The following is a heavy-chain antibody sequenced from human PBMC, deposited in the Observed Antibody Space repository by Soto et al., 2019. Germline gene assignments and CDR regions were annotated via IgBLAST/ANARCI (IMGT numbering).Heavy chain of an antibody. D-gene: IGHD3-3*01. CDR2: INHTGGT. CDR3: ATRITVFGLLIPPFDP. J-gene: IGHJ5*02. CDR1: DGSVNGYY. V-gene: IGHV4-34*01. Sequence: SETLSITCAFYDGSVNGYYWTWIGQPPGKGLEWIGEINHTGGTHYNPSLKGRVTMSVDTSKNQFSLRLSSVTAADTAIYYCATRITVFGLLIPPFDPWGQGTQVTVSS.